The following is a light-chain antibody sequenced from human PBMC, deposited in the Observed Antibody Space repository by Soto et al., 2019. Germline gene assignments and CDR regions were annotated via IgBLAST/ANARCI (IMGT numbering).Light chain of an antibody. V-gene: IGKV3-20*01. Sequence: ELVLTQSPGTLSLSPGEGATLSCKASQSVNSNYLTWYRQKPGQAPRLLIYAASRRANGVPDRFSGSVSGTDFTLSIDRLEPEDFAVYYCQHYETSRLTFGGVTKVEIK. J-gene: IGKJ4*01. CDR3: QHYETSRLT. CDR2: AAS. CDR1: QSVNSNY.